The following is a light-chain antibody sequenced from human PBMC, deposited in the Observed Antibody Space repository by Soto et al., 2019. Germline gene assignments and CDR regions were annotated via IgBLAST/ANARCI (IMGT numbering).Light chain of an antibody. CDR1: SSDIGGYNY. CDR2: GVS. V-gene: IGLV2-14*03. J-gene: IGLJ2*01. CDR3: SSYTSSSTVI. Sequence: QSALTQPASVSGSPGQSITISCTGGSSDIGGYNYVSWYQQHPGKAPKLMIYGVSNRPSGVSNRFSGSKSDNTASLTISGLQAEDEGDYYCSSYTSSSTVIFGGGTKLTVL.